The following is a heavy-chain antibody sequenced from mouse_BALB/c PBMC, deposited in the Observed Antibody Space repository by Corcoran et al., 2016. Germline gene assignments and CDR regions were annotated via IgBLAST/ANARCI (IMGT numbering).Heavy chain of an antibody. CDR2: IDPANGNT. D-gene: IGHD2-1*01. Sequence: VQLQQSGAELVKPGASVKLSCTASGFNIKDTYMHWVKQRPEQCLEWIGRIDPANGNTKYDPKFQGKATITADTSSNTAYLQLSSLTSEDTAVYYCATPYGNYASWFAYWGQGTLVTVS. V-gene: IGHV14-3*02. CDR3: ATPYGNYASWFAY. J-gene: IGHJ3*01. CDR1: GFNIKDTY.